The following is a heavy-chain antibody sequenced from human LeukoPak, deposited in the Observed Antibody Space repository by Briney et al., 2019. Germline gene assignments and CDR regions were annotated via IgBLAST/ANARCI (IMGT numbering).Heavy chain of an antibody. CDR3: AREWNPPGYSFDY. V-gene: IGHV4-34*01. CDR2: INHSGST. D-gene: IGHD5-12*01. CDR1: GGSISSYY. J-gene: IGHJ4*02. Sequence: SETLSLTCTVSGGSISSYYWSWIRQPPGKGLEWIGEINHSGSTNYNPSLKSRVTISVDTSKNQFSLKLSSVTAADTAVYYCAREWNPPGYSFDYWGQGTLVTVSS.